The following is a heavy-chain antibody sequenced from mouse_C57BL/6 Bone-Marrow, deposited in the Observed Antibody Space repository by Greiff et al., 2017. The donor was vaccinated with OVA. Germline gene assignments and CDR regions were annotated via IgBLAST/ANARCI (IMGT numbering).Heavy chain of an antibody. CDR3: ARRPRSYGSSYGYFDV. D-gene: IGHD1-1*01. Sequence: EVQLQESGPVLVKPGPSVKISCKASGFTFTDYYMHWVKQSHGKSLEWIGLVYPYNGGTSYNQKFKGKATLTVDTSSSTAYMELNSLTSEDSAVYYCARRPRSYGSSYGYFDVWGTGTTVTVSS. CDR1: GFTFTDYY. V-gene: IGHV1-36*01. CDR2: VYPYNGGT. J-gene: IGHJ1*03.